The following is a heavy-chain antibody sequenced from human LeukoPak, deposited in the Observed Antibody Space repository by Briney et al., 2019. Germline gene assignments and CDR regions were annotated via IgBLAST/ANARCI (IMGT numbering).Heavy chain of an antibody. CDR1: GFTFRNHW. J-gene: IGHJ4*02. CDR2: ISSDGSST. D-gene: IGHD2/OR15-2a*01. V-gene: IGHV3-74*03. CDR3: ARDYVYAFDY. Sequence: GGSLRLSCAASGFTFRNHWMHWVRQTPGKGLVWVSRISSDGSSTTYADSVKGRFTISRDNAKNTLYLQMNSLRAEDTAVYFCARDYVYAFDYWGQGTLVTVSS.